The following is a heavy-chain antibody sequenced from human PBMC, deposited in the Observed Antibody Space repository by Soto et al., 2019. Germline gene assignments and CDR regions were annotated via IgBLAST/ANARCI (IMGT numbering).Heavy chain of an antibody. J-gene: IGHJ5*02. D-gene: IGHD2-2*01. CDR3: AKHAEYQLVSWFDP. V-gene: IGHV3-23*01. Sequence: GGSLRLSCAVSGFSFITYAMSWVLRAPGKGLEWVSGISAGGGNTYYADSVRGRFTISRDNSKDTLYLQITSLRAEDTAFYYCAKHAEYQLVSWFDPWGQGTLVTVSS. CDR1: GFSFITYA. CDR2: ISAGGGNT.